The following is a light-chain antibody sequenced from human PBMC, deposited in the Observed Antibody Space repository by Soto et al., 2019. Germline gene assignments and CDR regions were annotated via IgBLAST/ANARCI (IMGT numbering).Light chain of an antibody. CDR2: AAS. V-gene: IGKV1-39*01. CDR3: QQSYNSPLT. CDR1: QSNSSY. J-gene: IGKJ4*01. Sequence: DIEMTQSPSSLSASVGDRVTITCRASQSNSSYLNWYQQKPGKAPKVLIYAASSLQSGVPSRFSGSGSGTDFTLTISSLQPEDFATYYCQQSYNSPLTFGGGTKVEIK.